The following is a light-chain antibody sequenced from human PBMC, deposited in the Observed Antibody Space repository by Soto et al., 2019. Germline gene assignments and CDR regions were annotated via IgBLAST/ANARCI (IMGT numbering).Light chain of an antibody. V-gene: IGKV1-5*01. CDR3: QQYNIYTIT. CDR1: QSISSW. Sequence: ETQITQSPSTLFASVGDRVTITCRASQSISSWLAWYQQKPGKAPKLLIYDASSLESGVPSRFSGSRSGTEFTLTISVLQPNDFTSYYCQQYNIYTITSAPGARPEIK. CDR2: DAS. J-gene: IGKJ5*01.